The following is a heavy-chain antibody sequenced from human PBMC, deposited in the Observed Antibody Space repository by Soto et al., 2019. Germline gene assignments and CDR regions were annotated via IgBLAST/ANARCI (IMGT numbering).Heavy chain of an antibody. Sequence: PSETLSLTCAVYGGSFSGYYWSWIRQPPGKGLEWIGEINHSGSTNYNPSLKSRVTISVDTSKNQFSLKPSSVTAADTAIYYCARGGSGWKALNWFDPWGQGIMVTVSS. D-gene: IGHD6-19*01. V-gene: IGHV4-34*01. J-gene: IGHJ5*02. CDR1: GGSFSGYY. CDR3: ARGGSGWKALNWFDP. CDR2: INHSGST.